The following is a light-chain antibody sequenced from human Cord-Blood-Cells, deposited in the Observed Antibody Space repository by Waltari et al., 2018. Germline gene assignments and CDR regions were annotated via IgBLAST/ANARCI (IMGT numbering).Light chain of an antibody. CDR1: NIGSKN. Sequence: SYELTQPLSVSVALGQTARITCGGNNIGSKNVHWYQQKPGQAPVLVIYRDSNRPSGIPGRFAATKSGNTATLTSSRAQGGDEADYYCQVWDSSTYVYGTGTKVTVL. J-gene: IGLJ1*01. CDR3: QVWDSSTYV. CDR2: RDS. V-gene: IGLV3-9*01.